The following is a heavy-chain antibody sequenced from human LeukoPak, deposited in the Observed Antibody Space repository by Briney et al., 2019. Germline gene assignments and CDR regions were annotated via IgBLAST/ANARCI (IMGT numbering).Heavy chain of an antibody. D-gene: IGHD1-26*01. CDR3: AKDPVRAEWELGVNWFDP. V-gene: IGHV3-21*04. CDR2: ISGSSSYI. J-gene: IGHJ5*02. CDR1: GFKLSSDS. Sequence: PGGSLRLSCAASGFKLSSDSMNWVRQAPGKGLEWVSSISGSSSYIYCTDSVKGRFTMSSDTSKNTLYLQMNSLRAEDTAIYYCAKDPVRAEWELGVNWFDPWGQGTLVTVSS.